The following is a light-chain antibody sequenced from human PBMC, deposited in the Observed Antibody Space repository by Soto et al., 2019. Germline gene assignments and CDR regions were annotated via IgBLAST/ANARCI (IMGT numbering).Light chain of an antibody. Sequence: QSVLTQPPSASGTPGQRVTISCSGSNSNIGSNTVNWYQQLPATTPKLLIYYDNLRPSGVPDRISGSKSGTSASLAISGLQSDDEGDYYCASWDDSLNGRVFGTGTKVTVL. J-gene: IGLJ1*01. CDR2: YDN. CDR1: NSNIGSNT. V-gene: IGLV1-44*01. CDR3: ASWDDSLNGRV.